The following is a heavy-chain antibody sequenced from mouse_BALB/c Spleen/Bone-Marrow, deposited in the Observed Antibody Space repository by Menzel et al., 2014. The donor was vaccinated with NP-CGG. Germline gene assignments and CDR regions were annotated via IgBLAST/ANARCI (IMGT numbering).Heavy chain of an antibody. CDR1: GFDFSGFW. CDR2: INPDSSTI. D-gene: IGHD2-3*01. Sequence: DVQLVESGGGLVQPGRSLKLSCAASGFDFSGFWMGWVRQAPGKGLEWIGEINPDSSTINYTPSLKDRFIISRDNAKNTLYLRMSKVRSEDTALYYCARLGYYGGFAYWGQGTLVAVSA. V-gene: IGHV4-1*02. J-gene: IGHJ3*01. CDR3: ARLGYYGGFAY.